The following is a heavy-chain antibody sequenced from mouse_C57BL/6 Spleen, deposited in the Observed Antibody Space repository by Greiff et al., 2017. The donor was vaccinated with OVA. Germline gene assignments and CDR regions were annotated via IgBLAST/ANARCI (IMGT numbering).Heavy chain of an antibody. CDR1: GFTFSDYY. CDR3: ARVGGSSFYYAMDY. V-gene: IGHV5-16*01. CDR2: INYDGSST. J-gene: IGHJ4*01. Sequence: EVMLVESEGGLVQPGSSMKLSCTASGFTFSDYYMAWVRPVPEKGLEWVANINYDGSSTYYLDSLKSRFFISRDNAKNILYLQMSSLKSEDTATYYCARVGGSSFYYAMDYWGQGTSVTVSS. D-gene: IGHD1-1*01.